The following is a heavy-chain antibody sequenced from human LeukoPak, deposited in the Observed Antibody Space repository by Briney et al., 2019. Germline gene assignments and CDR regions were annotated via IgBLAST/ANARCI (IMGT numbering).Heavy chain of an antibody. J-gene: IGHJ4*02. D-gene: IGHD2-15*01. Sequence: PSETLSLTCTVSGYSISSGYYWGWIRQPPGKGLEWIGSIYHSGSTYYNPSLKSRVTISVDTSKNQFSLKLSSVTAADTAVYYCARGGYLRGEFDYWGQGTLVTVSS. V-gene: IGHV4-38-2*02. CDR2: IYHSGST. CDR1: GYSISSGYY. CDR3: ARGGYLRGEFDY.